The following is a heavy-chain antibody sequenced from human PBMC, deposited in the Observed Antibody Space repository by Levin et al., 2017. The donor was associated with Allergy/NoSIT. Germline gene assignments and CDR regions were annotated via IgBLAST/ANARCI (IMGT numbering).Heavy chain of an antibody. V-gene: IGHV3-15*01. CDR3: TTAPLGDSGDYDDAFDI. CDR2: IKSKTDGGTT. CDR1: GFTFSNAW. J-gene: IGHJ3*02. Sequence: GGSLRLSCAASGFTFSNAWMSWVRQAPGKGLEWVGRIKSKTDGGTTDYAAPVKGRFTISRDDSKNTLYLQMNSLKTEDTAVYYFTTAPLGDSGDYDDAFDIWGQGTMVTVSS. D-gene: IGHD4-17*01.